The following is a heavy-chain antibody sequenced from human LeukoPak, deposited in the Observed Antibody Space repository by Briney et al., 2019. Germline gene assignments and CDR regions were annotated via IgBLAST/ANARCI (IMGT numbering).Heavy chain of an antibody. D-gene: IGHD6-19*01. CDR3: ARENVEQWLGY. V-gene: IGHV3-7*01. CDR2: IKQDGSEK. J-gene: IGHJ4*02. Sequence: GGSLRLSCTASGFTFSSYWMSWVRQAPGKGLEWVANIKQDGSEKYYVDSVKGRFTISRDNAKNSLYLQMNSLRAEDTAVYYCARENVEQWLGYWGQGTLVTVSS. CDR1: GFTFSSYW.